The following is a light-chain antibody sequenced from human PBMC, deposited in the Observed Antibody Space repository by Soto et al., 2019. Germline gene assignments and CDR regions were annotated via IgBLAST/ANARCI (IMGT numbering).Light chain of an antibody. CDR2: DVS. V-gene: IGLV2-11*01. CDR3: CSYAGSLVI. Sequence: QSALTQPRSVSGCPGQSVTIPCTGTSSDVGGYNYVSWYQQHPGKAPKLMIYDVSKRPSGVPDRFSGSKSGNTASLTISGLQAEDEADYYCCSYAGSLVIFGGGTKLTVL. J-gene: IGLJ2*01. CDR1: SSDVGGYNY.